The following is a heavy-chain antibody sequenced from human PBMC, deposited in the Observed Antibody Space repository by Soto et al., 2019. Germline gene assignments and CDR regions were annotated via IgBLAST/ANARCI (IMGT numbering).Heavy chain of an antibody. CDR2: ISGWGGSI. J-gene: IGHJ3*02. V-gene: IGHV3-23*01. D-gene: IGHD3-16*01. CDR3: AKSWGDSWEQSAFNM. CDR1: GFTFSRYS. Sequence: EVQLLESGGGLAQPGGSLRLSCAASGFTFSRYSMSWVRQAPGKGLEWVSGISGWGGSIYDGDSVKGRFTVSRDNSKNTLYLQLNSLRVEDTAIYYCAKSWGDSWEQSAFNMWGQGTMVSVSS.